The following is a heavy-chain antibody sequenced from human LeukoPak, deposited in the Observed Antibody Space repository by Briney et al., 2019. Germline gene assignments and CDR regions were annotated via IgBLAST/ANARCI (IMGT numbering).Heavy chain of an antibody. CDR3: ARGDSGSYYGPYYFDY. D-gene: IGHD1-26*01. CDR2: IYHSGST. Sequence: KTSETLSLTCAVSGGSISSGGYSWSWIRQPLGKGLEWIGFIYHSGSTYYNPSLKSRVTISVDRSKNQFSLKLSSVTAADTAVYYCARGDSGSYYGPYYFDYWGQGTLVTVSS. V-gene: IGHV4-30-2*01. CDR1: GGSISSGGYS. J-gene: IGHJ4*02.